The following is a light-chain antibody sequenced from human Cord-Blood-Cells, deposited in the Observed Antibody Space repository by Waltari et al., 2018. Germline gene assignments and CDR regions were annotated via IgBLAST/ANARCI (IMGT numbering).Light chain of an antibody. CDR1: RSISSW. CDR2: DAP. J-gene: IGKJ1*01. V-gene: IGKV1-5*01. Sequence: DIQMTQFPSTLSASVGDRVTITCRASRSISSWLAWYQQKPGKAPKLLIYDAPSLESGVPSRFSGSGSGTEFTLTISSLQPDDFTTYYCQQYNSYSWTFGQGTKVEIK. CDR3: QQYNSYSWT.